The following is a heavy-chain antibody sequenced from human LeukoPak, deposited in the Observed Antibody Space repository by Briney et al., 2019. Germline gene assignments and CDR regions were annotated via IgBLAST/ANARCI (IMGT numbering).Heavy chain of an antibody. V-gene: IGHV3-11*01. CDR1: GFTFSDYY. J-gene: IGHJ3*02. Sequence: GGSLRLSCAASGFTFSDYYMSWIRQAQGKGLEWVSYISSSGSTIYYADSVKGRFTISRDNAKNSLYLQMNSLRAEDTAVYYCARATQEDAFDIWGQGTMVTVSS. CDR3: ARATQEDAFDI. CDR2: ISSSGSTI.